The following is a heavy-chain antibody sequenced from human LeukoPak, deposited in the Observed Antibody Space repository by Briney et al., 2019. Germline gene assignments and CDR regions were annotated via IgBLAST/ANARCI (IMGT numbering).Heavy chain of an antibody. D-gene: IGHD3-9*01. J-gene: IGHJ4*02. V-gene: IGHV4-34*01. CDR2: INHSGST. CDR1: GGSFSGYY. Sequence: SETLSLTCAVYGGSFSGYYWSWIRQPQGKGLEWIGEINHSGSTNYNPSLKSRVTISVDTSKNQFPLKLSSVTAADTAVYYCATSLVLRYFDWPPRTFDYWGQGTLVTVSS. CDR3: ATSLVLRYFDWPPRTFDY.